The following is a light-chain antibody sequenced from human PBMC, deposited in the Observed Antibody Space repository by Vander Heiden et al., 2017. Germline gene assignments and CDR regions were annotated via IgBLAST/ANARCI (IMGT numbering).Light chain of an antibody. CDR2: DVS. J-gene: IGLJ1*01. Sequence: QSALTQPRSVSGSPGQSVTNLCNGTSSRVGGYNHVSWYHQHPGKAPLFTIYDVSKRPSGVPDRFSGSKSGNTASLTISGLQAEDEADYYCCSYAGSHYVFGTGTKVTVL. V-gene: IGLV2-11*02. CDR3: CSYAGSHYV. CDR1: SSRVGGYNH.